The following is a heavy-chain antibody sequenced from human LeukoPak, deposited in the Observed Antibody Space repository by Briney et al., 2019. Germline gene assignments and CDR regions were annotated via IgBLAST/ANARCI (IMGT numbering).Heavy chain of an antibody. D-gene: IGHD3-10*01. CDR2: ISGSGGST. CDR3: AKDQQGGAGSGRFDY. J-gene: IGHJ4*02. Sequence: GGSLRLSCAASGFTFSSYAMSWVRQAPGKGLEWVSAISGSGGSTYYADSVKGRFTISRDISKNTFYLQMSSLTADDAALYYCAKDQQGGAGSGRFDYWGQGTLVTVSS. V-gene: IGHV3-23*01. CDR1: GFTFSSYA.